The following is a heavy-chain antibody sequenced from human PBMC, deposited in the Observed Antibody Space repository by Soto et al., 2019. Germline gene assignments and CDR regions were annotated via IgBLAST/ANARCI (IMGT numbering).Heavy chain of an antibody. J-gene: IGHJ4*02. CDR1: GFTFSDYY. Sequence: QVQLVESGGGLVKPGGSLRLSCAVSGFTFSDYYMTWIRQAPGKGLERVSYISSSTSHTNYADSVKGRFTISRDNAKNSLFLQMNSLRAEDTAVYYCARSRGAAADYFDFLGQGTLVTVSS. D-gene: IGHD6-13*01. CDR2: ISSSTSHT. CDR3: ARSRGAAADYFDF. V-gene: IGHV3-11*05.